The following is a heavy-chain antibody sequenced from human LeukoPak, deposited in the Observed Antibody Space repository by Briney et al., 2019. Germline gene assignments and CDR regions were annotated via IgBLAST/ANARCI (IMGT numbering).Heavy chain of an antibody. Sequence: PGGSLRLSCAASGFTFSSYAMSWVRQAPGKGLEWVSAISGSGGSTYYADSVKGRFTISRENSKNTLYLQMSSLRAEDTAVYYCAKTGTPWYYFDYWGQGTLVTVSS. D-gene: IGHD6-13*01. CDR3: AKTGTPWYYFDY. CDR1: GFTFSSYA. V-gene: IGHV3-23*01. J-gene: IGHJ4*02. CDR2: ISGSGGST.